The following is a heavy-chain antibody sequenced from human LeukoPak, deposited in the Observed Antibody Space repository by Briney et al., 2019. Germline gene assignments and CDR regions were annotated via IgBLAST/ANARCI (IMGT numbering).Heavy chain of an antibody. V-gene: IGHV4-59*01. CDR1: GGSISSYY. CDR2: IYYSGST. J-gene: IGHJ2*01. Sequence: SETLTLTCTVSGGSISSYYWSWIRQPPGMGLEWIGCIYYSGSTNYNPSLKSRVTISVDTSKDQFSLRLTSVTAADTAVYYCARSFLGDWYFDLWGRGTLVTVSS. D-gene: IGHD1-26*01. CDR3: ARSFLGDWYFDL.